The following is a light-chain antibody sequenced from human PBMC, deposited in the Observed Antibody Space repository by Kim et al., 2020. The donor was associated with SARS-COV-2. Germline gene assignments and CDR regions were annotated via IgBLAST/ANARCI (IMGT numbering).Light chain of an antibody. J-gene: IGLJ2*01. Sequence: GQRVTFSCSGSSSNIGSNDVNWYQQFPGTAPKLLVSVNNHRPSGVPDRFSASKSATSASLAISGLQSEDEADYYCATWDDRLNGVIFGGGTKVTVL. CDR3: ATWDDRLNGVI. V-gene: IGLV1-44*01. CDR1: SSNIGSND. CDR2: VNN.